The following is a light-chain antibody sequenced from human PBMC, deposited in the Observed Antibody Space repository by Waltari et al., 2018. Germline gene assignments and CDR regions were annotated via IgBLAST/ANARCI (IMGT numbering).Light chain of an antibody. V-gene: IGKV2-30*02. CDR2: KVS. J-gene: IGKJ1*01. CDR3: MQGTHWLS. CDR1: QSLVHSDGNTY. Sequence: DVVMTQSPLSLPVTLGQPASISCRSSQSLVHSDGNTYLNWFQQRPGQSPRRLSYKVSNRDSGVPDRFSGSGSGTDFTLKISRVEAEDVGVYYCMQGTHWLSFGQGTKVEIK.